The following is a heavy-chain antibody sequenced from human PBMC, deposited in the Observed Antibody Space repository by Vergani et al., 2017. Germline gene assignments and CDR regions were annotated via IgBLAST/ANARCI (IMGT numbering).Heavy chain of an antibody. CDR3: ASRRVGSVYFDY. Sequence: QVQLQQWGAGLLKPSETLSLTCAAYGGSFSGYYWSWIRQPPGKGLEWIGEINHSGSTNYNPSLKSRVTISVDTSKNQFSLKLSSVTAADTAVYYCASRRVGSVYFDYWGQGTLVTVSS. V-gene: IGHV4-34*01. D-gene: IGHD1-26*01. J-gene: IGHJ4*02. CDR1: GGSFSGYY. CDR2: INHSGST.